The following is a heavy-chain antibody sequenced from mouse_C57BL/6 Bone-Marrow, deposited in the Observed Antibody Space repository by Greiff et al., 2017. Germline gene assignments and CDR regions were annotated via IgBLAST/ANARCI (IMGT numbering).Heavy chain of an antibody. V-gene: IGHV5-4*01. CDR3: ERGSYDYDERVDY. Sequence: EVQLQESGGGLVKPGGSLKLSCAASGFTFSSYAMSWVRQTPEKRLEWVATISDGGSYTYYPDNVQGRFTISRDNAKNNLYLQMSHLKSEDTAMYYCERGSYDYDERVDYWGRGTTLTVSS. CDR1: GFTFSSYA. D-gene: IGHD2-4*01. J-gene: IGHJ2*01. CDR2: ISDGGSYT.